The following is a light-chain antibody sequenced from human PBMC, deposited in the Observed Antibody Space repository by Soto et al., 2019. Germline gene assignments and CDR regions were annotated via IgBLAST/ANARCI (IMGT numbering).Light chain of an antibody. J-gene: IGKJ2*01. CDR1: QSMSNW. V-gene: IGKV1-5*01. CDR3: QQSYTTPVYS. Sequence: DIQMTQSPSTLSASVGDRVTITCRASQSMSNWLAWYQQKPGKAPKLLIYDASTLESGVPSRFSGSGSGTEFTLTISSLQPDDFATYYCQQSYTTPVYSFGQGTKVDIK. CDR2: DAS.